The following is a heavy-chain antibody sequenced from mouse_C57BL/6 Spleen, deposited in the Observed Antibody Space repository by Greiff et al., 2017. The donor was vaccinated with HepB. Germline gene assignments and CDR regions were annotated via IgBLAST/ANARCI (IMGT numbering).Heavy chain of an antibody. Sequence: EVKLVESGPELVKPGASVKISCKASGYSFTDYNMNWVKQSNGKSLEWIGVINPNYGTTSYNQKFKGKATLTVDQSSSTAYMQLNSLTSEDSAVYYCARWGGYGYDGNFDYWGQGTTLTVSS. D-gene: IGHD2-2*01. CDR2: INPNYGTT. V-gene: IGHV1-39*01. CDR3: ARWGGYGYDGNFDY. CDR1: GYSFTDYN. J-gene: IGHJ2*01.